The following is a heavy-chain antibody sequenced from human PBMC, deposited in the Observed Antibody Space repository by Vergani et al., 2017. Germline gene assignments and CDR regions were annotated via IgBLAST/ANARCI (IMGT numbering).Heavy chain of an antibody. J-gene: IGHJ4*02. D-gene: IGHD2-15*01. V-gene: IGHV1-69*01. Sequence: QVQLVQSGAEVKKPGSSVKVSCKASGGTFSSYAISWVRQAPGQGLEWMGGIIPIFGTANYAQKFQGRVTITADESTSTAYMELSSLRSEDTAVYYCARSGVGGSCFGPSEDVSYYFDYWGQGTLVTVSS. CDR1: GGTFSSYA. CDR2: IIPIFGTA. CDR3: ARSGVGGSCFGPSEDVSYYFDY.